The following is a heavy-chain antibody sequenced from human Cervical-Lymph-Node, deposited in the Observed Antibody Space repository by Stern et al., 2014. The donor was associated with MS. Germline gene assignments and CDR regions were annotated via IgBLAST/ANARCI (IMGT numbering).Heavy chain of an antibody. CDR2: IYYSGST. CDR3: ARHASRDTIFGVVYFDY. D-gene: IGHD3-3*01. V-gene: IGHV4-39*01. Sequence: QLQLQESGPGLVKPSETLSLTCTVSGGSISSSSYYWGWIRQPPGKGLEWIGSIYYSGSTYYNPSLKSRVIIYVDTSKNQFSPKLSSVTAADTAVYYCARHASRDTIFGVVYFDYWGQGTLVTVSS. J-gene: IGHJ4*02. CDR1: GGSISSSSYY.